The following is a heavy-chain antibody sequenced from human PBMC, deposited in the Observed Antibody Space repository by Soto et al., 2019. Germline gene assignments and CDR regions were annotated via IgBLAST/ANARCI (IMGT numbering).Heavy chain of an antibody. CDR1: DDSISSFY. V-gene: IGHV4-59*01. J-gene: IGHJ6*03. CDR3: ARGMDTTMGYYYYYYMAV. Sequence: QVQLQESGPGLVKPSETLSLTCTVSDDSISSFYWNWIRQPPEKGLEWIGYISYSGGTNYNPSLKSRVTISLDTSKNQFSLKLSSVTAADTAVYYCARGMDTTMGYYYYYYMAVWGTGTTVTVSS. CDR2: ISYSGGT. D-gene: IGHD5-18*01.